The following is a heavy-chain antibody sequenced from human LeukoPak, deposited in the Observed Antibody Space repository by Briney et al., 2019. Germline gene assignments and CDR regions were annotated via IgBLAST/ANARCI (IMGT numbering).Heavy chain of an antibody. CDR3: ARQFFSSGTPDHFET. D-gene: IGHD5-18*01. CDR2: ISGDGSYM. J-gene: IGHJ3*02. Sequence: GGSLRLSCAASGFTLSSYEMHWVRQAPGKGLEWVSFISGDGSYMDYADSVKGRFIISRDNAKNSLFLHMDSLRAEDTALYYCARQFFSSGTPDHFETWGQGTMVTV. V-gene: IGHV3-48*03. CDR1: GFTLSSYE.